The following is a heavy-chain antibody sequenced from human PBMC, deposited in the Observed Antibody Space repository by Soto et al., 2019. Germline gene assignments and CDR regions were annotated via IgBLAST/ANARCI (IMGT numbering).Heavy chain of an antibody. J-gene: IGHJ4*02. CDR2: INSDGSST. V-gene: IGHV3-74*01. D-gene: IGHD5-18*01. CDR1: GFTFSSYW. CDR3: AREISYGETTIDY. Sequence: GGSLRLSCAASGFTFSSYWMHWVRQAPGKGLVWVSRINSDGSSTSYADSVKGRFTISRDNAKNTLYLQMNSLRAEDTAVYYCAREISYGETTIDYWGQGTLVTVSS.